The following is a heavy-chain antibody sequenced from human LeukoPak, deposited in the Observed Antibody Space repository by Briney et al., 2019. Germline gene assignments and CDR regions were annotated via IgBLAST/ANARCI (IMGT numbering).Heavy chain of an antibody. Sequence: SETLSLTCAVYGGSFSRYYWSWIRQPPGKGLEWIGEITHGGSTNYNPSLKSRVTISVDTSKNQFSLKLSSVTAADTAVYYCVRIHPATTIAFDIWGQGRMVTVSS. CDR3: VRIHPATTIAFDI. V-gene: IGHV4-34*01. D-gene: IGHD1-26*01. CDR2: ITHGGST. CDR1: GGSFSRYY. J-gene: IGHJ3*02.